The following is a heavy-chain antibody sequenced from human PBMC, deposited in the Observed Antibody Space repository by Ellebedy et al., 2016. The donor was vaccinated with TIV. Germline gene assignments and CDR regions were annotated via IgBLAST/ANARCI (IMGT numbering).Heavy chain of an antibody. Sequence: GGSLRLXCAASGFTFSSYGMHWVRQAPGKGLEWVAVIWYDGSNKYYADSVKGRFTISRDNSKNTLYLQMNSLRAEDTAVYYCAKEYGHSGMDVWGQGTTVTVSS. CDR2: IWYDGSNK. J-gene: IGHJ6*02. D-gene: IGHD3-10*01. CDR1: GFTFSSYG. V-gene: IGHV3-30*02. CDR3: AKEYGHSGMDV.